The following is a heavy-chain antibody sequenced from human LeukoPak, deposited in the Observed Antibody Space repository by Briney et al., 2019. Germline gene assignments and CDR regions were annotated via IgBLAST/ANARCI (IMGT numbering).Heavy chain of an antibody. CDR3: ARVRDYDAFDN. V-gene: IGHV3-48*03. Sequence: PGGSLRLSCAASGFTFSRSEMNWVRQAPGKGLEWVSYISSDSSSITYADSVKGRFTISRDNAKNSLFLQMNSLRAEDTAVYYCARVRDYDAFDNWGQGTMVTVSS. D-gene: IGHD4-11*01. J-gene: IGHJ3*02. CDR1: GFTFSRSE. CDR2: ISSDSSSI.